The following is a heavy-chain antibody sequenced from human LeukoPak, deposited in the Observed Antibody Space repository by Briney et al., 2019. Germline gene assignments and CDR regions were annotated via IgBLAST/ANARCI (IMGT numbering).Heavy chain of an antibody. J-gene: IGHJ4*02. V-gene: IGHV3-23*01. CDR1: GFTFSIYA. D-gene: IGHD3-3*01. Sequence: GGSLRLSCAAYGFTFSIYAVSWVRQDPGKGLEWVLAISGSGGSTYYADSVKGRFTISRDNSKNTLYLQMNSLRAEDTAVYYCAKDQSLWSGYYSWGQGTLVTVSS. CDR2: ISGSGGST. CDR3: AKDQSLWSGYYS.